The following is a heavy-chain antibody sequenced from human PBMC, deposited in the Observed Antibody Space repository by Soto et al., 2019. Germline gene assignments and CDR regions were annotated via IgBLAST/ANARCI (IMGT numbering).Heavy chain of an antibody. CDR1: GFMFNEYY. J-gene: IGHJ6*02. V-gene: IGHV3-11*01. CDR3: ARDLKAVVNHIHYNHYGLDV. Sequence: GGSLRLSCAASGFMFNEYYMGWIHQAPGKGLEWVAYISSGASTISYAASVKGRFTISRDNVKNLLYLQMNNLRAEDTAVYYCARDLKAVVNHIHYNHYGLDVWGQGTTVTVSS. D-gene: IGHD3-22*01. CDR2: ISSGASTI.